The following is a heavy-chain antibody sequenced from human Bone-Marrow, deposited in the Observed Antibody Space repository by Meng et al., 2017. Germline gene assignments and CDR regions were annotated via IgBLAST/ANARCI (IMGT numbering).Heavy chain of an antibody. J-gene: IGHJ4*02. CDR3: ARGIVVVTTVPIDY. CDR2: INAGNGNT. V-gene: IGHV1-3*01. Sequence: QVQLVPPAVEVTQPRASVKGSCKASGYTFTSYAMHWVSKAPGQRLEWMGWINAGNGNTKYSQKFQGRVTITRDTSATTAYMELSSLRPEDTAVYYCARGIVVVTTVPIDYWGQGTLVTVSS. D-gene: IGHD2-21*02. CDR1: GYTFTSYA.